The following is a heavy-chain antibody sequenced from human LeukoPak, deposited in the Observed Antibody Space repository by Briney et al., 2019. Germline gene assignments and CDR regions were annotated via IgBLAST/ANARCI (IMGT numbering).Heavy chain of an antibody. CDR3: VGGSLGY. CDR1: GYTFITSS. V-gene: IGHV1-3*01. CDR2: ITVASGDT. J-gene: IGHJ4*02. Sequence: ASVTVSCTTRGYTFITSSIYWVRQAPGQRLEWLGWITVASGDTRYSGNLQGRVTLTRDTSANTAYMELRNLKFEDTAVYYCVGGSLGYWGQGTPVTVSP.